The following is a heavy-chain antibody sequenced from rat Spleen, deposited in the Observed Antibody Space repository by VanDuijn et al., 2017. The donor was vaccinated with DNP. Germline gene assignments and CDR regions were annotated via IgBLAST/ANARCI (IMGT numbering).Heavy chain of an antibody. CDR1: GFTFSNYY. Sequence: EVQLVESGGGLVQPGRSLKLSCAASGFTFSNYYMAWVRQAPKKGLEWVAAISPSGSRTYYRDSVKGRFTISRDDAENTVYLQLNSLRSEDTATYYCAKGGDYGYNTSYFDYWGQGVMVTVSS. CDR3: AKGGDYGYNTSYFDY. D-gene: IGHD1-9*01. CDR2: ISPSGSRT. J-gene: IGHJ2*01. V-gene: IGHV5-25*01.